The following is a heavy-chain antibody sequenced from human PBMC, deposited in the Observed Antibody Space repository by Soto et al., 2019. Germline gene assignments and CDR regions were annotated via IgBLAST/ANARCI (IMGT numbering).Heavy chain of an antibody. V-gene: IGHV4-4*07. J-gene: IGHJ6*02. CDR1: GGTISSYY. Sequence: SETLSLTCTVSGGTISSYYVSWIRQSAGEEREWIGRIDTSGTTNYNPSLTSRVTMSVDASKNHFSLSLSSVTAPDTAVYYCARGPRGYVYYHGMDVWGQGTTVTVAS. D-gene: IGHD3-10*01. CDR2: IDTSGTT. CDR3: ARGPRGYVYYHGMDV.